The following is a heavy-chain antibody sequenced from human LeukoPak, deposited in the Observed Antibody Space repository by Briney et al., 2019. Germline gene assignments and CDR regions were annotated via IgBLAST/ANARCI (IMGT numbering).Heavy chain of an antibody. CDR2: INHSGST. D-gene: IGHD4-17*01. CDR3: ARGPPLRYGYYYYYYYYMDV. J-gene: IGHJ6*03. V-gene: IGHV4-34*01. Sequence: SETLSLTCAVYGRSFSGYYRSWIRQPPGKGLEWIGEINHSGSTNYNPSLKSRVTISVDTSKNQFSLKLSSVTAADTAVYYCARGPPLRYGYYYYYYYYMDVWGKGTTVTVSS. CDR1: GRSFSGYY.